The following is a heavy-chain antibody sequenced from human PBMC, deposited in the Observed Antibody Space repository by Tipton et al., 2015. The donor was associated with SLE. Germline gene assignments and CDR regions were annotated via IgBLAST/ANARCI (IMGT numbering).Heavy chain of an antibody. CDR1: GGSISSSNYY. Sequence: TLSLTCTVSGGSISSSNYYWGWIRQPPGKGLEWIGFIYYTGSTDYNPSLRSRVSISIDTSRNQFSLKLTSVTAADTAVYYCAIPTVGATGGFDSWGHGTLVIVSS. D-gene: IGHD1-26*01. J-gene: IGHJ4*01. V-gene: IGHV4-61*05. CDR2: IYYTGST. CDR3: AIPTVGATGGFDS.